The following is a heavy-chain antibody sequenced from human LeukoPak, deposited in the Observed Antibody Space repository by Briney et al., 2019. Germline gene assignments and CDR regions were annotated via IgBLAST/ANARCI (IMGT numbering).Heavy chain of an antibody. Sequence: SETLSLTCAVSGASISSGGYSWSWIRQPPGKGLEWIGYIYHSGSTYYNPSLKRRVTTSVDRSKNQFSLKLSSVTAADTAVYYCAGTLGTTVTTVKWFDPWGQGTLVTVSS. CDR1: GASISSGGYS. CDR3: AGTLGTTVTTVKWFDP. J-gene: IGHJ5*02. V-gene: IGHV4-30-2*02. D-gene: IGHD4-17*01. CDR2: IYHSGST.